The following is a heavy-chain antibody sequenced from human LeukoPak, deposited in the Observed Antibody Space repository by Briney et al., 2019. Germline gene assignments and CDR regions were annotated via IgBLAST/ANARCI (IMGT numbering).Heavy chain of an antibody. Sequence: HAGGSLRLSCAASGFTFSSYAMHWVRQAPGKGLEWVAVISYDGSNKYYADSVKGRFTISRDNSKNTLYLQMNSLRAEDTAVYYCARGGLEILTGYPVDYWGQGTLVTVSS. J-gene: IGHJ4*02. D-gene: IGHD3-9*01. CDR2: ISYDGSNK. CDR1: GFTFSSYA. CDR3: ARGGLEILTGYPVDY. V-gene: IGHV3-30-3*01.